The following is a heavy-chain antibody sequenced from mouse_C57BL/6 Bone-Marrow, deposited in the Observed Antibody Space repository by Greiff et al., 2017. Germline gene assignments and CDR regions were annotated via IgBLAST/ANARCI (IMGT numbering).Heavy chain of an antibody. V-gene: IGHV14-4*01. Sequence: VQLQQSGAELVRPGASVKLSCTASGFNIKDDYMHWVKQRPEQGLEWIGWIDPENGDTEYASKFQGKATITADTSSNTAYQQISLLTSEDTAVYYCTSITTVPFDYWGQGTTLTVSS. CDR3: TSITTVPFDY. CDR2: IDPENGDT. D-gene: IGHD1-1*01. CDR1: GFNIKDDY. J-gene: IGHJ2*01.